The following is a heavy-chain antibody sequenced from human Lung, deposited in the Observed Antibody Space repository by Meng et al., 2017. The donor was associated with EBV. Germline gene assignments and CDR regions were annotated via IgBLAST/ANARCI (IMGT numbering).Heavy chain of an antibody. D-gene: IGHD1-20*01. CDR1: SASISSNNY. V-gene: IGHV4-4*02. Sequence: QVQRQESGPGLGKPSGTLSLTCTVSSASISSNNYWTWVRQSPGKGLEWIGEIYHNENTNYNPSLMSRVTMSLDKSKNHFSLNLRSVTAADTAVYFCARAPGNWNFDSWGQGTLVTASS. J-gene: IGHJ4*02. CDR2: IYHNENT. CDR3: ARAPGNWNFDS.